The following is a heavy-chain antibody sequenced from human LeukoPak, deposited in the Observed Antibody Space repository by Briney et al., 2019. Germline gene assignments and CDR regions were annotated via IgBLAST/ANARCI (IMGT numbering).Heavy chain of an antibody. CDR1: GYTFTGYY. CDR3: AIVESAGTTCYSSPEP. Sequence: ASVKVSCKTSGYTFTGYYTHWVRQATGQGLEWMGWINPNSGGTTCAQKFQGRVTMTRETAIRRAYMEVSSLKPDDTAVYYRAIVESAGTTCYSSPEPSGEKTLVTVSS. V-gene: IGHV1-2*02. D-gene: IGHD6-13*01. CDR2: INPNSGGT. J-gene: IGHJ5*02.